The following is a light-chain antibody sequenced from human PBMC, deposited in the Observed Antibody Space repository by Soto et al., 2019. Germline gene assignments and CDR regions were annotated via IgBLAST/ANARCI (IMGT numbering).Light chain of an antibody. CDR3: STYTSFSAFV. J-gene: IGLJ1*01. V-gene: IGLV2-14*01. Sequence: QSALTQPASVSGSPGQSITISCTGTSSDVGGYNYVSWYQQHPGKAPKLMIYEVSNRPSGVSNRFSGSKSGNTASLTISGLQAEEEADFYCSTYTSFSAFVFGTGTKLTVL. CDR2: EVS. CDR1: SSDVGGYNY.